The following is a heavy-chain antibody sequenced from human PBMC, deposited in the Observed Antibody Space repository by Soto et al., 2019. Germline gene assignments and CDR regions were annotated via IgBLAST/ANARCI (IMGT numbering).Heavy chain of an antibody. D-gene: IGHD3-10*01. CDR1: VYTFTGND. J-gene: IGHJ5*02. Sequence: AAVTVSCKATVYTFTGNDVSWLRQAFGQGLEWMGWMNPGSGDTGYAQKFQGRVTMTRDITTATAYMELSSLRSEDTAIYYCARMASFGSFNWFDPLGQGTLVTVS. CDR3: ARMASFGSFNWFDP. V-gene: IGHV1-8*01. CDR2: MNPGSGDT.